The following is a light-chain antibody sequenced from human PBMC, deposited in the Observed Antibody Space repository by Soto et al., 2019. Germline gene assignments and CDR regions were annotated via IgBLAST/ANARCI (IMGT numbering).Light chain of an antibody. Sequence: DIVLTQSPGTLSSSPGQRATLSCRAIPSISSSYLAWYQQKPGQAPRLLIYGASSRATGIPDRFSGSGSGTDFSRIIRRLEPEDFAVFCCLQLRTLGQGTKVEIK. CDR3: LQLRT. CDR2: GAS. J-gene: IGKJ1*01. CDR1: PSISSSY. V-gene: IGKV3-20*01.